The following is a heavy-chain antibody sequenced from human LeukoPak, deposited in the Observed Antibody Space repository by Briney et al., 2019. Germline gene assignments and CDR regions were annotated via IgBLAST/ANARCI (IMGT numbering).Heavy chain of an antibody. CDR2: MYHSGST. CDR3: ARDIGVTTGENFYYYYGMDV. CDR1: GYTISSGYY. Sequence: SETLSLTCSVSGYTISSGYYWAWIRQPPGKALEWIGSMYHSGSTYLNPSLKSRVTISVDTSKNQFSLKLTSLTAADTAVYYCARDIGVTTGENFYYYYGMDVWGQGTTVTVSS. J-gene: IGHJ6*02. V-gene: IGHV4-38-2*02. D-gene: IGHD4-17*01.